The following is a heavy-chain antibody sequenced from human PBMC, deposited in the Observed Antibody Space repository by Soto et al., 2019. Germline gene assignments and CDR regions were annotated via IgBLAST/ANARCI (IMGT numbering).Heavy chain of an antibody. J-gene: IGHJ4*02. CDR2: IYYSGST. D-gene: IGHD6-19*01. CDR1: GGSISPYY. V-gene: IGHV4-59*01. CDR3: ARAQYTSGWYPFDY. Sequence: SETLSLTCTVSGGSISPYYWNWIRQPPGKGLEWIGYIYYSGSTNYNPSLKSRVTISVDTSKNQFSLTLRSVTAADTAVYYCARAQYTSGWYPFDYWGQGTLVTVSS.